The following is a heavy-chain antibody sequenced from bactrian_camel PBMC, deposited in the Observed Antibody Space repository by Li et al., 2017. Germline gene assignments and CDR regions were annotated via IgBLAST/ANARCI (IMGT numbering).Heavy chain of an antibody. D-gene: IGHD4*01. V-gene: IGHV3S53*01. CDR2: ITNDGIT. J-gene: IGHJ4*01. CDR1: GIRYSNC. Sequence: HVQLVESGGGSVQAGGSLRLACARSGIRYSNCMGWFRQAPGKEREGVARITNDGITFYADSVKGRFTISLDNAKTTVYLQMNSLKPEDTAMYYCAATAWAVCVAANPDNSDKDVYWGQGTQVTVS. CDR3: AATAWAVCVAANPDNSDKDVY.